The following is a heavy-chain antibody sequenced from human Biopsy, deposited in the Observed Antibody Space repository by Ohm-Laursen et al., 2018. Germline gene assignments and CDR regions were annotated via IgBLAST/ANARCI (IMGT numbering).Heavy chain of an antibody. CDR2: IVVGGGNT. D-gene: IGHD2-21*02. CDR1: GFTFNRSA. J-gene: IGHJ4*02. V-gene: IGHV1-58*02. CDR3: ASRPNCSGDCSSGFDY. Sequence: SVKVSCKASGFTFNRSAMQWVRQARGQRLEWIGWIVVGGGNTNYAQKFQERVTITRDMSTSTAYMELSSLRSEDTAVYYCASRPNCSGDCSSGFDYWGQGTLVTVSS.